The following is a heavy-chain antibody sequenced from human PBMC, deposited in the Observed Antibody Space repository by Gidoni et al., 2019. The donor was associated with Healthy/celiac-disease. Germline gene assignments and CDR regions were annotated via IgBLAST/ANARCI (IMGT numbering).Heavy chain of an antibody. V-gene: IGHV4-31*03. CDR1: GGSISSGGYY. CDR2: IYYSGST. Sequence: QVQLQESGPGLVKPSQTLSLTCTVSGGSISSGGYYWSWIRQHPGKGLEWIGYIYYSGSTYYNPSLKSRVTISVDTSKNQFSLKLSSVTAADTAVYYCARGLYGDYDPPTRNDYFDYWGQGTLVTVSS. CDR3: ARGLYGDYDPPTRNDYFDY. J-gene: IGHJ4*02. D-gene: IGHD4-17*01.